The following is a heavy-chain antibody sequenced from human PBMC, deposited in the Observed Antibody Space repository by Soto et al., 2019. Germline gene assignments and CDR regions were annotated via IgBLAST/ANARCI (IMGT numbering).Heavy chain of an antibody. Sequence: RESLKISCKGSGYSFTSYWISWVRQMPGKGLEWMGRIDPSDSYTNYSPSFQGHVTISADKSISTAYLQWSSLKASDTAMYYCARHKGMFFFQPRYYYGMVVWGPASTVTVSS. D-gene: IGHD3-10*02. J-gene: IGHJ6*02. CDR2: IDPSDSYT. V-gene: IGHV5-10-1*01. CDR1: GYSFTSYW. CDR3: ARHKGMFFFQPRYYYGMVV.